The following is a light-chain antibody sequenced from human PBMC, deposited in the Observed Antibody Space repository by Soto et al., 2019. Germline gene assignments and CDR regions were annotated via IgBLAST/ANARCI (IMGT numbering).Light chain of an antibody. Sequence: DIQMTQSPSTLAASVVDRVTITCRASQSISDSLALYQQNPGKAPDLLISDVSKLERGVASRFSGSGSGTEFTLTISSMQPDDLATYYCQQYHGFSRKFGQGTKVDIK. V-gene: IGKV1-5*01. CDR2: DVS. CDR3: QQYHGFSRK. CDR1: QSISDS. J-gene: IGKJ1*01.